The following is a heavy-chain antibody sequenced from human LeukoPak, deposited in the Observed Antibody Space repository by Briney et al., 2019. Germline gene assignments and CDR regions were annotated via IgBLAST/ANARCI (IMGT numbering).Heavy chain of an antibody. D-gene: IGHD6-19*01. CDR3: AKAGRPQYSSGWPAEGGYFDY. Sequence: SGGSLRLSCAASGFTFSGYVMGWVRQGPGKGLEWVSGISGSGDSTYYADSVKGRFTISRDNSKNTLYLQMNSLRAEDTAVYYCAKAGRPQYSSGWPAEGGYFDYWGQGTLVTVSS. CDR1: GFTFSGYV. CDR2: ISGSGDST. J-gene: IGHJ4*02. V-gene: IGHV3-23*01.